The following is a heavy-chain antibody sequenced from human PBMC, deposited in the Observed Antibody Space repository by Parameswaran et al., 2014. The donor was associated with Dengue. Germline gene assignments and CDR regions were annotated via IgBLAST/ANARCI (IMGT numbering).Heavy chain of an antibody. Sequence: WVRQAPGQGLEWMGGFDPEDGETIYAQKFQGRVTMTEDTSTDTAYMELSSLRSEDTAVYYCATEPRFDCSSTSCYFDYWGQGTLVTVSS. CDR2: FDPEDGET. V-gene: IGHV1-24*01. CDR3: ATEPRFDCSSTSCYFDY. D-gene: IGHD2-2*01. J-gene: IGHJ4*02.